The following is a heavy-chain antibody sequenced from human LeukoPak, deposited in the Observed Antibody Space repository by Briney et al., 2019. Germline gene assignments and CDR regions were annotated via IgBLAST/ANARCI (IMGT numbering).Heavy chain of an antibody. CDR3: ARGTGIARPDY. Sequence: PGGSLRLSCAASGFTFSSYWMSWVRQAPGKGLEWVSAISNSGGNTYYADSLKGRFTISRDNSNNTLYLQMYGLRAEDTAVYYCARGTGIARPDYWGQGTLVTVSS. CDR1: GFTFSSYW. D-gene: IGHD6-6*01. J-gene: IGHJ4*02. V-gene: IGHV3-23*01. CDR2: ISNSGGNT.